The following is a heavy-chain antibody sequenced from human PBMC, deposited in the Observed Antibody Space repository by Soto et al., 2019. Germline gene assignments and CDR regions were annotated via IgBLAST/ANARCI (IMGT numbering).Heavy chain of an antibody. J-gene: IGHJ6*03. CDR1: GGSFSGYY. V-gene: IGHV4-34*01. CDR2: INHSGST. CDR3: ASTRNWNYVHYYYMDV. Sequence: PSETLSLTCAVYGGSFSGYYWSWIRQPPGKGLEWIGEINHSGSTNYNPSLKSRVTISVDTSKNQFSLKLSSVTAADTAVYYCASTRNWNYVHYYYMDVWGKGTTVTVSS. D-gene: IGHD1-7*01.